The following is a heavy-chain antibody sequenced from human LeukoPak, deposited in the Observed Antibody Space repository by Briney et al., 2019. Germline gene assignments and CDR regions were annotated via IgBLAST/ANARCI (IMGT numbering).Heavy chain of an antibody. Sequence: PGGSLRLSCAASGFTFSSDAMHWVRQAPGKGLEWVAVISYDGSNRYYADSVKGRFTISRDNSKNTLYLQMNSLRAEDTALYYCARDSGITLVRGIDFWGQGTLVTVSS. D-gene: IGHD3-10*01. CDR3: ARDSGITLVRGIDF. V-gene: IGHV3-30-3*01. CDR1: GFTFSSDA. J-gene: IGHJ4*02. CDR2: ISYDGSNR.